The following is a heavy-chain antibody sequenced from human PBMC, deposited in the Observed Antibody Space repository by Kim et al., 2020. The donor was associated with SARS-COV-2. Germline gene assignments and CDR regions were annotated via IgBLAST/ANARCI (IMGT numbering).Heavy chain of an antibody. D-gene: IGHD2-2*01. CDR1: GGSFSGYY. V-gene: IGHV4-34*01. CDR3: ARGSRYCSSTSCYYYYYYGMGV. Sequence: SETLSLTCAVYGGSFSGYYWSWIRQPPGKGLEWIGEINHSGSTNYNPSLKSRVTISVDTSKNQFSLKLSSVTAADTAVYYCARGSRYCSSTSCYYYYYYGMGVLGQGTKVTVSS. CDR2: INHSGST. J-gene: IGHJ6*02.